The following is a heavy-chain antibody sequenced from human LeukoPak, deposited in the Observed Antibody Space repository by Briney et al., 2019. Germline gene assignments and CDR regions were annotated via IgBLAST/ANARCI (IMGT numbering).Heavy chain of an antibody. CDR2: INPSGGST. J-gene: IGHJ6*02. D-gene: IGHD2-21*02. V-gene: IGHV1-46*01. CDR1: GYTFTSYY. Sequence: GASVKVSCKASGYTFTSYYMHWVRQAPGQGLEWMGIINPSGGSTSYAQKFQGRVTMTRDTSKNQFSLKLSSVTAADTAVYYCARDSFIVVVTAIGGDYGMDVWGQGTTVTVSS. CDR3: ARDSFIVVVTAIGGDYGMDV.